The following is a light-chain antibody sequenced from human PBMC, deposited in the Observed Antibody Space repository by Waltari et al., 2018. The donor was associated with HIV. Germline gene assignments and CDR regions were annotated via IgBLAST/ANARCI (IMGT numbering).Light chain of an antibody. CDR1: QSVSSSY. V-gene: IGKV3-20*01. CDR2: GAS. CDR3: QQYGSSPPVT. J-gene: IGKJ5*01. Sequence: DIVLTQSPGTLSVSPGGRATLSCRASQSVSSSYLAWYQQKPGQAPRLLIYGASSRATGIPDRFSGSGSGTDFTLTISRLEPEDFAVYYCQQYGSSPPVTFGQGTRLEIK.